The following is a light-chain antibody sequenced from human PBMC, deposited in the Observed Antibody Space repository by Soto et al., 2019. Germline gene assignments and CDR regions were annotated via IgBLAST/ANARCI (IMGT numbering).Light chain of an antibody. CDR3: QQRSNWRPIT. CDR2: DAS. Sequence: EIVLTQSPATLSLSPGERATLSCRASQSVSSYLAWYQQKPGQAPRLLIYDASNRATGIPARFSGSGSGTDFTLIIISLEPEDFAVFYCQQRSNWRPITFGQGTRLEIK. J-gene: IGKJ5*01. CDR1: QSVSSY. V-gene: IGKV3-11*01.